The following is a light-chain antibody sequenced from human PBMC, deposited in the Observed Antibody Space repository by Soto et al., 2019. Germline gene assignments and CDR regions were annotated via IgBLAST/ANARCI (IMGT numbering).Light chain of an antibody. CDR1: SGDIGDYKY. CDR3: SSYTSTNFVI. CDR2: DVS. V-gene: IGLV2-14*01. J-gene: IGLJ2*01. Sequence: QSALIQPASVSGSPGQSITIPCTGSSGDIGDYKYVSWYKQHPVKAPKLMIYDVSNRPSGVSNRFSASKSGNTASLTISGLQAEDEADYYCSSYTSTNFVIFGGGTKLTVL.